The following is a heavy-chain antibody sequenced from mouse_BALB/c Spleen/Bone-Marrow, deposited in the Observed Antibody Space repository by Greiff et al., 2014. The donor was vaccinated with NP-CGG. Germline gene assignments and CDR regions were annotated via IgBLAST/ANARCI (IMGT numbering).Heavy chain of an antibody. CDR1: GFNIKDTY. D-gene: IGHD1-1*01. Sequence: DVKLQESGAELVKPGASVKLSCTASGFNIKDTYMLWVKQRPEQGLEWIGRIDPANGXXXXXXXFQXXXXXXADTSSNTAYLQLSSLTSEDTAVYYCANYYYGSSLFAYWGQGTLVTVSA. CDR2: IDPANGXX. J-gene: IGHJ3*01. V-gene: IGHV14-3*02. CDR3: ANYYYGSSLFAY.